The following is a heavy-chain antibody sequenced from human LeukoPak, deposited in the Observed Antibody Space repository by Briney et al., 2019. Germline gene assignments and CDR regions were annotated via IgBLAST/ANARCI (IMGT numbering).Heavy chain of an antibody. CDR1: GFTLSSYW. V-gene: IGHV3-7*01. CDR2: IKQDGNEK. J-gene: IGHJ4*02. Sequence: GGSLILSCAASGFTLSSYWMSWVRQAPAKGLEWVANIKQDGNEKYYVDSVKVRFTISRDNAKNSPYLQMNSLRAEDTAVYYCARDQGHIDYWGQGTLVTVSS. D-gene: IGHD2-21*01. CDR3: ARDQGHIDY.